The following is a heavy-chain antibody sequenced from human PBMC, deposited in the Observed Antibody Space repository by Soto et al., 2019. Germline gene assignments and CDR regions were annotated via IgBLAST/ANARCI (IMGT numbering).Heavy chain of an antibody. CDR2: IIPSFGTA. Sequence: QVQLVQSGAEVKKPGSSVKVSCKASGSTFSNYVITWVRQAPGQGLEWMGGIIPSFGTANYAQKFQGRVTITADESTSTAYMQLSGLRSEATAVYYCATVRDRRDYYYYGLDVWGHGTTVSVSS. V-gene: IGHV1-69*01. CDR1: GSTFSNYV. D-gene: IGHD3-10*02. J-gene: IGHJ6*02. CDR3: ATVRDRRDYYYYGLDV.